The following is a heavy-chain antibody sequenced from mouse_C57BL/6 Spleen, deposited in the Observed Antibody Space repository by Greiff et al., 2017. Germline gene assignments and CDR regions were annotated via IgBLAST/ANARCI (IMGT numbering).Heavy chain of an antibody. CDR3: ARSNYGNYAMGY. CDR2: IYPGGGYT. Sequence: QVQLQQSGAELVRPGTSVKMSCKASGYTFTNYWIGWAKQRPGHGLEWIGDIYPGGGYTNYNEQFKGKATLTADKSSSTAYMQFSSLTSEDSAIYCCARSNYGNYAMGYWGQGTSVTVAS. D-gene: IGHD2-1*01. J-gene: IGHJ4*01. CDR1: GYTFTNYW. V-gene: IGHV1-63*01.